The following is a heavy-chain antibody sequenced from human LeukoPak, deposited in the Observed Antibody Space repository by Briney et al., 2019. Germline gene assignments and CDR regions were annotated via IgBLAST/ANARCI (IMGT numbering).Heavy chain of an antibody. CDR2: IYTSGST. Sequence: SQTLSLTCTVSGGSISSYYWSWIRQPAGKGLEWIGRIYTSGSTNYNPSLKSRVTMSVDTSKNQFSLKLSSVTAADTAVYYCARDKYYYDSSVDYYYMDVWGKGTTVTISS. D-gene: IGHD3-22*01. CDR1: GGSISSYY. V-gene: IGHV4-4*07. J-gene: IGHJ6*03. CDR3: ARDKYYYDSSVDYYYMDV.